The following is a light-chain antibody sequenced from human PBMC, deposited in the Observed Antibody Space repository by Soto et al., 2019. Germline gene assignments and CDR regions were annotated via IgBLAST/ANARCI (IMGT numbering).Light chain of an antibody. Sequence: AIRMTQSPSSLSASTGDRVTITCRASQGISSYLAWYQQKPGQAPKLLIYGASTMESGVPYRFSGSGSGTDFTLTISSLQSEDFAVYYCQQYNGYPRTFGQGTKVDIK. CDR1: QGISSY. CDR3: QQYNGYPRT. V-gene: IGKV1-8*01. CDR2: GAS. J-gene: IGKJ1*01.